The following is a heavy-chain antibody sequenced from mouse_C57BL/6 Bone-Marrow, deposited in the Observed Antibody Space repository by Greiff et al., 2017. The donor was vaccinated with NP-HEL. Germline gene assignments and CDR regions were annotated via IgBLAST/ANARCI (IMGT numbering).Heavy chain of an antibody. Sequence: EVQLQQSGAELVRPGASVKLSCTASGFNITDDYMHWVKQRPEQGLEWIGWIDPENGDTEYASKFQGKATITADTSSNTAYRQLSSLTSEDTAVYYCTRYGNYLPWFAYWGQGTLVTVSA. CDR2: IDPENGDT. V-gene: IGHV14-4*01. D-gene: IGHD2-1*01. CDR1: GFNITDDY. J-gene: IGHJ3*01. CDR3: TRYGNYLPWFAY.